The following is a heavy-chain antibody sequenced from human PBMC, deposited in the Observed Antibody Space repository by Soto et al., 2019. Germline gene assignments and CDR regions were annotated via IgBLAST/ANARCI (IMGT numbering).Heavy chain of an antibody. Sequence: EVQLLESGGGLVQPGGSLRLSCAASGFTFNNYAMTWVRQAPGKGLEWVSAISGGGDTTSYADSVKGRFTVSRDGSKNTLYLQRSSLRAEATALYSCAKGRGGSGSLTPRVDFWGQGTLVTVSS. CDR1: GFTFNNYA. CDR3: AKGRGGSGSLTPRVDF. CDR2: ISGGGDTT. V-gene: IGHV3-23*01. D-gene: IGHD3-10*01. J-gene: IGHJ4*02.